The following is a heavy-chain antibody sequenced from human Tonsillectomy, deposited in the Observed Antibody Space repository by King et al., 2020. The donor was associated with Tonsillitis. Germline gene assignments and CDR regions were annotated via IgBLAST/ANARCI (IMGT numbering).Heavy chain of an antibody. D-gene: IGHD7-27*01. J-gene: IGHJ4*02. V-gene: IGHV3-23*04. CDR1: GFTFSSYA. CDR3: AKDSLGSNFDY. CDR2: IHDNGGST. Sequence: VQLVESGGGLVQPGGSLRLSCAASGFTFSSYAVSWVRQAPGKGLEWVSTIHDNGGSTHYADSVKGRFTTSRDNSKNTRYLQMNSLRAEDTAVYYCAKDSLGSNFDYWGQGTLVTVSS.